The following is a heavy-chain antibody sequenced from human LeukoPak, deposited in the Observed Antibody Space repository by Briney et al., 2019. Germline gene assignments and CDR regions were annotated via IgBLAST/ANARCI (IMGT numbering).Heavy chain of an antibody. D-gene: IGHD4-17*01. V-gene: IGHV3-33*01. CDR1: GFTFSSYG. CDR2: IWYDGSNK. J-gene: IGHJ6*03. Sequence: GRSLRLSCAASGFTFSSYGMHWVRQAPGKGLEWVAVIWYDGSNKYYADSVKGRFTISRDNSKNTLYLQMNSLRAEDTAVYYCARENVYGVRHHYYYYMDVWGKGTTVTVSS. CDR3: ARENVYGVRHHYYYYMDV.